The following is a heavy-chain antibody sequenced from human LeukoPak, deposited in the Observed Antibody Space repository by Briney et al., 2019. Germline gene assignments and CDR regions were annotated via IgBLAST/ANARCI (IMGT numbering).Heavy chain of an antibody. J-gene: IGHJ4*02. CDR3: ARGGAAAGRNFDY. CDR1: GGSISSYY. CDR2: IYYSGST. V-gene: IGHV4-59*01. Sequence: PSETLSLTCTVSGGSISSYYWSWIRHPPGKGLEWVGYIYYSGSTNYNPSLKSRATISVDTSKNQFSLKLSSVTAADTAVYYCARGGAAAGRNFDYWGQGTLVTVSS. D-gene: IGHD6-13*01.